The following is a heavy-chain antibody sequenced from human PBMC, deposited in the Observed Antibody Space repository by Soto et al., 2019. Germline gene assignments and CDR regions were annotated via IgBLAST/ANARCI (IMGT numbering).Heavy chain of an antibody. CDR2: ISYDGSNK. Sequence: LRLSCAASGFTFSSYEMNWVRQAPGKGLEWVAVISYDGSNKYYADSVKGRFTISRDNSKNTLYLQMNSLRAEDTAVYYCARDSSSSSWYFDYWGQGTLVTVSS. D-gene: IGHD6-13*01. CDR1: GFTFSSYE. CDR3: ARDSSSSSWYFDY. J-gene: IGHJ4*02. V-gene: IGHV3-30-3*01.